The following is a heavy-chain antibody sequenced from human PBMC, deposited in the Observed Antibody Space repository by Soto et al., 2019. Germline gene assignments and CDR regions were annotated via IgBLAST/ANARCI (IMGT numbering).Heavy chain of an antibody. CDR1: GFTFSDYY. D-gene: IGHD3-9*01. J-gene: IGHJ4*02. CDR2: ISSSSSYT. CDR3: ARDLRYFDPFDY. Sequence: PGGSLRLSCAASGFTFSDYYMSWIRQAPGKGLEWVSYISSSSSYTNYADSVKGRFTISRDNAKNSLYLQMNSLRAEDTAVYYCARDLRYFDPFDYWGQGTLVTVSS. V-gene: IGHV3-11*05.